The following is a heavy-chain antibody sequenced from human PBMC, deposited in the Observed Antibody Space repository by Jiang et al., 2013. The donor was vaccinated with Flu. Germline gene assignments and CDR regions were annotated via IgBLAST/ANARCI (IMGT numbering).Heavy chain of an antibody. CDR3: ARRATLYYYGSGSYIYPYYFDY. Sequence: KPSETLSLTCAVYGGSFSGYYWSWIRQPPGKGLEWIGEINHSGSTNYNPSLKSRVTISVDTSKNQFSLKLSSVTAADTAVYYCARRATLYYYGSGSYIYPYYFDYWGQGTLVTVSS. V-gene: IGHV4-34*01. CDR1: GGSFSGYY. D-gene: IGHD3-10*01. CDR2: INHSGST. J-gene: IGHJ4*02.